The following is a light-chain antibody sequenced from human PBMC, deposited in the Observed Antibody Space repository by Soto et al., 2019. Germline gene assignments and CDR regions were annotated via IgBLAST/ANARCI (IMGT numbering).Light chain of an antibody. J-gene: IGKJ2*01. Sequence: EMVLTQSPGTLSLSPGERATLSSRASQSVSSSHLAWYQQKPGQAPRLLIYGTSSRATGIPDRFSGSESGTDFTLTISRLQPEDFAVYYCQQYGSSPRTFGQGTKLEIK. CDR2: GTS. CDR1: QSVSSSH. V-gene: IGKV3-20*01. CDR3: QQYGSSPRT.